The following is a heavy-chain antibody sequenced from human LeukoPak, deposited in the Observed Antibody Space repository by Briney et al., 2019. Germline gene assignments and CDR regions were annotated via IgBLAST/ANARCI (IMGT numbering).Heavy chain of an antibody. CDR2: ISTYHGNT. D-gene: IGHD3-22*01. Sequence: ASVTVSFTASGYTFTTYDIGWVRQAPGQGLEWMGWISTYHGNTNYAQKFQGRVTLTTETPTSIVSLELRSLRSDDTAVYYCARVPRPSYETSGYYLDFWGQGTLVTVSS. J-gene: IGHJ4*02. CDR1: GYTFTTYD. CDR3: ARVPRPSYETSGYYLDF. V-gene: IGHV1-18*01.